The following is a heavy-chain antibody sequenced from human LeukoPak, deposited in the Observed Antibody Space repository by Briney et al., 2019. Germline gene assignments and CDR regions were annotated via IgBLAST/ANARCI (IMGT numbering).Heavy chain of an antibody. CDR1: GFTFSSYG. CDR3: AKDPGLWFGEFYFGY. Sequence: GGSLRLSCAASGFTFSSYGMHWVRQAPGKGLEWVAVISYDGSNKYYADSVKGRFTISRDNSKNTLYLQMNSLRAEDTAVYYCAKDPGLWFGEFYFGYWGQGTLVTVSS. D-gene: IGHD3-10*01. J-gene: IGHJ4*02. V-gene: IGHV3-30*18. CDR2: ISYDGSNK.